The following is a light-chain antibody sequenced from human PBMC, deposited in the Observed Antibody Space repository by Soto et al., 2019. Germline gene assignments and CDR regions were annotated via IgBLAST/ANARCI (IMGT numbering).Light chain of an antibody. J-gene: IGLJ3*02. CDR1: SSDVGGYGY. Sequence: QSALSQPASVSGSPGQSITISCTGTSSDVGGYGYVSWYQQHPGKAPKLMIYEVSDRPPGVSNRFSGFKSGNTASLTISGLQTEDEADYYCSSYTSSATWVFGGGTKLTVL. V-gene: IGLV2-14*01. CDR3: SSYTSSATWV. CDR2: EVS.